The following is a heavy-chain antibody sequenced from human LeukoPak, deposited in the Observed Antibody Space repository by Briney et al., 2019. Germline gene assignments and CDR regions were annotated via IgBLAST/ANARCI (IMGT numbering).Heavy chain of an antibody. CDR1: GYTFTGYG. V-gene: IGHV1-18*01. J-gene: IGHJ4*02. Sequence: GASVKVSCKASGYTFTGYGLSWVRQAPGQGLEWMGWIRVYSGNTNYAQNVRDRVTMTTDTSTSTAYMELRSLRSDDTAVYYCARRYFWGQGTLVTVSS. CDR3: ARRYF. CDR2: IRVYSGNT.